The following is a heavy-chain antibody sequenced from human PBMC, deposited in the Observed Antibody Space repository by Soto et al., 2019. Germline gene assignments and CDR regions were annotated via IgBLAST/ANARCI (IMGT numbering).Heavy chain of an antibody. D-gene: IGHD2-8*01. J-gene: IGHJ4*02. CDR2: IYYSGST. Sequence: QVQLQESGPGLVKPSETLSLTCTVSGGSISSYYWSWIRQPPGKGLEWIGYIYYSGSTNYNPSLKSRITISVDTSKNQFSLKLSSVTAADTAVYYCARRYAGNFDYWGQGTQVTVSS. CDR1: GGSISSYY. V-gene: IGHV4-59*01. CDR3: ARRYAGNFDY.